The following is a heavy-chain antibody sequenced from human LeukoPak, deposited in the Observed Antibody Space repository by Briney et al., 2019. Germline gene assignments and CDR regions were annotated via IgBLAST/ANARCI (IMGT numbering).Heavy chain of an antibody. V-gene: IGHV3-7*01. CDR1: GFTFSSNW. J-gene: IGHJ4*02. D-gene: IGHD3-22*01. Sequence: PGGSLRLSCAVSGFTFSSNWMNWVRQAPGKGLEWVATIKQDGSEKYYVDSVKGRFTISRDNAKNSLYLQMNSLRAEDTAVYYCARLRSGYYVDYWGQGTLVAVSS. CDR3: ARLRSGYYVDY. CDR2: IKQDGSEK.